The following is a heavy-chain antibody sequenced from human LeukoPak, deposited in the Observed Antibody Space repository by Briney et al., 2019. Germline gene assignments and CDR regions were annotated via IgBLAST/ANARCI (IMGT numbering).Heavy chain of an antibody. CDR1: GFTFSSYG. V-gene: IGHV3-33*01. D-gene: IGHD6-19*01. CDR3: ARDRGGYSSGWYYFDY. J-gene: IGHJ4*02. CDR2: IWYDGSNK. Sequence: GGSLRLSCAASGFTFSSYGMHWVRQAPGKGLEWVAVIWYDGSNKYYAESVKGRFTISRDNSKNTLYLQMNSLRAEDRAVYYCARDRGGYSSGWYYFDYWGQGTLVTVSS.